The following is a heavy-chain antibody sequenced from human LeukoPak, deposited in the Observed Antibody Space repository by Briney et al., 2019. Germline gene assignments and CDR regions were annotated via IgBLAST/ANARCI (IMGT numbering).Heavy chain of an antibody. V-gene: IGHV3-30*02. D-gene: IGHD2-2*01. CDR1: GFTFSDYS. CDR3: AKDKYQLSNWFDP. CDR2: IRYDGSNK. J-gene: IGHJ5*02. Sequence: PGGSLRLSCAASGFTFSDYSMHWVRQAPGKGLNWVAFIRYDGSNKYYADFVKGRFTISRDNSKNTLYLQMNSLRAEDTAVYYCAKDKYQLSNWFDPWGQGTLVTVSS.